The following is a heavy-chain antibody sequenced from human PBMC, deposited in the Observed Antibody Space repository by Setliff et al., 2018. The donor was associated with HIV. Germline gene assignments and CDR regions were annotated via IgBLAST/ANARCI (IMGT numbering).Heavy chain of an antibody. D-gene: IGHD2-15*01. CDR3: ARDGRYCSGGSCFTNRASYCYYYMDV. Sequence: GASVKVSCKASGGTFSSYAISWVRQAPGQGLEWMGGIIPIFGTANYAQKFQGRVTITADESTSTAYMELSRLTSDETAVYYCARDGRYCSGGSCFTNRASYCYYYMDVWGKGTTVTVSS. J-gene: IGHJ6*03. CDR1: GGTFSSYA. V-gene: IGHV1-69*13. CDR2: IIPIFGTA.